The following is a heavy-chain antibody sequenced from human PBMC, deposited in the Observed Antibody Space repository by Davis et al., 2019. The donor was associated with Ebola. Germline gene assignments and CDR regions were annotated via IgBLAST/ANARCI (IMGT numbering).Heavy chain of an antibody. J-gene: IGHJ4*01. CDR3: AASAGTVGKFDY. V-gene: IGHV1-46*01. Sequence: AASVKVSCKASGYTFTSYYMHWVRQAPGQGLEWMGIINPSGGSTSYAQKFQGRVTITRDMSTSTSYLDLSNLTFEDTAVYFCAASAGTVGKFDYWGQGTLVTVSS. CDR2: INPSGGST. D-gene: IGHD1-14*01. CDR1: GYTFTSYY.